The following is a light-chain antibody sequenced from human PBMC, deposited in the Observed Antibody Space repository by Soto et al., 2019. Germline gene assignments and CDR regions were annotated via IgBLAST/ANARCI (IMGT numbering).Light chain of an antibody. V-gene: IGKV3-20*01. CDR2: GAS. Sequence: ETVLTQSPGTLSLSPGERATLSCRASQSVTSRYLVWYQQKPGQAPRLLIYGASSRASGIPDRFSGSGSGTDFTLTISRVEPEDFAEYYCQQYGSSLITFGQGTRLEIK. J-gene: IGKJ5*01. CDR3: QQYGSSLIT. CDR1: QSVTSRY.